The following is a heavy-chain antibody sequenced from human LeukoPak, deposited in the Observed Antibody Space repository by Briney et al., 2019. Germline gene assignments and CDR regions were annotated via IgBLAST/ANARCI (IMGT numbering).Heavy chain of an antibody. Sequence: GGSLRPSCAASGFTFSSYSMNWVRQAPGKGLEWVSSISSSSSYIYYADSVKGRFTISRDNAKNSLYLQMNSLRAEDTAVYYCARGLARSGSYFDYWGQGTLVTVSS. CDR1: GFTFSSYS. J-gene: IGHJ4*02. CDR2: ISSSSSYI. CDR3: ARGLARSGSYFDY. D-gene: IGHD1-26*01. V-gene: IGHV3-21*01.